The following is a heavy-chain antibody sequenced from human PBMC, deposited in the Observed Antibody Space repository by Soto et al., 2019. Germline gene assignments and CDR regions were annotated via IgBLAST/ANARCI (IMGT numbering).Heavy chain of an antibody. CDR1: GFTFTSHA. CDR2: ISGSGGTT. J-gene: IGHJ4*02. V-gene: IGHV3-23*01. Sequence: EVQLLESGGGLVQPGGSLTLSCATSGFTFTSHAMSWVRQAPGKGLEWVSVISGSGGTTLYADSVKGRFTISRDSSKNTLYLHMNSLRAEDTAVYYCAKDRQRIQLWYFDHWGQGTLVTVSS. D-gene: IGHD5-18*01. CDR3: AKDRQRIQLWYFDH.